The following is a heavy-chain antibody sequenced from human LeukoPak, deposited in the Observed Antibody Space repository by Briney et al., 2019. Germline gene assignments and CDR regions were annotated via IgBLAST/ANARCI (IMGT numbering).Heavy chain of an antibody. CDR1: GYTFTKYT. V-gene: IGHV1-3*01. Sequence: ASVKFSCKASGYTFTKYTIHWVRQAPGQRLQWMGWIIAGNGNPRYSQNFQGRVTFTRDTSATTAYMELSSLQFEHTALYYCARDSGTEEGWFDPWGKGTLVTVSS. J-gene: IGHJ5*02. CDR3: ARDSGTEEGWFDP. CDR2: IIAGNGNP.